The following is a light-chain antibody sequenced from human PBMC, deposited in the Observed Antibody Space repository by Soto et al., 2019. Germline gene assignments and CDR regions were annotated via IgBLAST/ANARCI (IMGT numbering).Light chain of an antibody. J-gene: IGKJ4*01. CDR3: QQSYGGPLT. CDR1: QNIFSQ. V-gene: IGKV1-39*01. Sequence: DIQMTQSPPSLSASVGDVVTITCRASQNIFSQLNWYQQKPGNAPKLLIYAASSLQSGVPSRFSGSGSGTDFTLTLSNLQPDDFATYSCQQSYGGPLTFGGGTRVEI. CDR2: AAS.